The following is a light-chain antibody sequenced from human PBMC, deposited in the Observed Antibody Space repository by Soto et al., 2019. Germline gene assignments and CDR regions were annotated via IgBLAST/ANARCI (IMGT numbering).Light chain of an antibody. V-gene: IGLV2-23*01. CDR3: FSYAGSRTWV. Sequence: QSALTQPASVSGSPGQSITISCTGTSSDVGSYNLVSWYQQHPGKAPKLMIYEATKRPSGISNRFSGSKSGYMASLTISGLQAEDGADYYCFSYAGSRTWVFGGGTKLTVL. CDR1: SSDVGSYNL. CDR2: EAT. J-gene: IGLJ3*02.